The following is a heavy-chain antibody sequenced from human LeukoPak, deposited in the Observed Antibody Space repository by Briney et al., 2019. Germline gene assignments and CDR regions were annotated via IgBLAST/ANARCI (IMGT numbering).Heavy chain of an antibody. CDR1: GYTFTSYY. CDR3: ARAPPTFDY. V-gene: IGHV1-46*01. CDR2: INPSAAGT. Sequence: ASVKVSCKAYGYTFTSYYMHWVRQAPGQGLEWMGIINPSAAGTSYAQKFQGRVTMTRDTSTSTVYMELSRLRSEDTAVYYCARAPPTFDYWGQGTLVTVSS. J-gene: IGHJ4*02.